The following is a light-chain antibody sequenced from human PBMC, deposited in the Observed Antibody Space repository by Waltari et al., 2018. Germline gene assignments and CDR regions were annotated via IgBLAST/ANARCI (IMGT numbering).Light chain of an antibody. CDR2: DAS. Sequence: EVVLTQSPATLSLSPGERATLSCRASQSVSNSLAWYRQKPGQAPSLLIYDASTRAAGIPDRFSGSGSGTDFTLTIISLEPEDFAVYYCQLRTGWPMTVGQGTRLEIK. J-gene: IGKJ5*01. CDR3: QLRTGWPMT. V-gene: IGKV3-11*01. CDR1: QSVSNS.